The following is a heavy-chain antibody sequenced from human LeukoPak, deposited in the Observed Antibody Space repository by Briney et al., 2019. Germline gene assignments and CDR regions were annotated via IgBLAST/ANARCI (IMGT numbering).Heavy chain of an antibody. J-gene: IGHJ4*02. D-gene: IGHD3-10*01. Sequence: SQTLSLTCTVSDGSLSSYYWSWTRQPTRKGLEGIGYLYYSGSTNYNHSLKSRVTMSVDTSKNQFSLKLRSVTAADTAVYYCARAPGWFGELLLDYWGQGTLVTVSS. CDR3: ARAPGWFGELLLDY. CDR2: LYYSGST. V-gene: IGHV4-59*01. CDR1: DGSLSSYY.